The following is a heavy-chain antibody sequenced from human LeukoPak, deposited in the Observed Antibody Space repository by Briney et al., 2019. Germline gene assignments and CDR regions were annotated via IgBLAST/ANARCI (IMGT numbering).Heavy chain of an antibody. CDR1: GGSISSYY. Sequence: SGTLSLTCTVSGGSISSYYWSWIRQSPGKGLEWIGYIYYSESTYYKPSLKSRVTISVDTSKNQFSLKLSSVTAADTAVYYCARGGYYGSGNDFRFDPWGQGTLVTVSS. D-gene: IGHD3-10*01. V-gene: IGHV4-59*01. J-gene: IGHJ5*02. CDR2: IYYSEST. CDR3: ARGGYYGSGNDFRFDP.